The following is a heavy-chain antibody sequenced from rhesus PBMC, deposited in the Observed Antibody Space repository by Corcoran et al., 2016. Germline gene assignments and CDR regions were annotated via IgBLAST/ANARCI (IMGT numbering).Heavy chain of an antibody. J-gene: IGHJ4*01. Sequence: EVQLVESGGGLVQPGGSLRLSCAASGFTFSSYDMSWVRQAPVKGLEWVSYISYTGKTINYADSVKGRFTISRDNAKNSLSLQMSSLRAEDTAVYYCTRASIAAAGTFDYWGQGVLVTVSS. CDR2: ISYTGKTI. V-gene: IGHV3-136*01. CDR1: GFTFSSYD. D-gene: IGHD6-31*01. CDR3: TRASIAAAGTFDY.